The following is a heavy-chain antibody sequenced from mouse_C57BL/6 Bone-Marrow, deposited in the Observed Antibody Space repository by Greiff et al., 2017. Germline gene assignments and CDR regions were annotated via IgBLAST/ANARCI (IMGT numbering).Heavy chain of an antibody. J-gene: IGHJ3*01. D-gene: IGHD1-1*01. CDR1: GYTFTSYW. CDR2: IYPGSGST. Sequence: QVQLQQPGAELVKPGASVKMSCKASGYTFTSYWITWVKQRPGQGLEWIGDIYPGSGSTNYNEKFKSKATLTVDTSSSTAYMQLSSLPSEDSAVYYCARGHYYGSSSAWFAYWGQGTLVTVSA. CDR3: ARGHYYGSSSAWFAY. V-gene: IGHV1-55*01.